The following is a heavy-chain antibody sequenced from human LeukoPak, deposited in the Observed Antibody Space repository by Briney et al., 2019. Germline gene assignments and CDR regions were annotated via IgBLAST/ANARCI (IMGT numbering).Heavy chain of an antibody. CDR1: GFTFRSYA. J-gene: IGHJ3*02. V-gene: IGHV3-64D*06. CDR2: IGTNGGRT. Sequence: GGSLRLSCSAPGFTFRSYAMHWVRQAPGKGLEYVSGIGTNGGRTYYADSVKGRFTISRENSKNTLYLQMSSLRPEDTAVYYCVKVSYSGYDLEALEMWGQGTMVTVSS. D-gene: IGHD5-12*01. CDR3: VKVSYSGYDLEALEM.